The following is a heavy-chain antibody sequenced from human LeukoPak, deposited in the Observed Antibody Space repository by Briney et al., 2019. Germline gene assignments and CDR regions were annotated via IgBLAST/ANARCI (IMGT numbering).Heavy chain of an antibody. CDR3: ARDSHLYYDFWSGYNFDS. CDR1: GFTFSSYA. D-gene: IGHD3-3*01. J-gene: IGHJ4*02. V-gene: IGHV3-30*04. CDR2: VSYDGSIK. Sequence: PGGSLRLSCAASGFTFSSYAMSWVRQAPGKGLEWVAVVSYDGSIKFYTDSVKGRFTISRDNSKNTLYLQMNSLRAEDTAVYYCARDSHLYYDFWSGYNFDSWGQGTLVTVSS.